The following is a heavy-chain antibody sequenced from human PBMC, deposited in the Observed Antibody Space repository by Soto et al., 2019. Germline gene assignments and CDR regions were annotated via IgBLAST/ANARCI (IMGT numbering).Heavy chain of an antibody. CDR2: IYPGDSDT. CDR1: GYSFTSYW. V-gene: IGHV5-51*01. D-gene: IGHD6-13*01. J-gene: IGHJ6*02. CDR3: ARRTAASKGYNYYYDMDV. Sequence: GESLKISCKGSGYSFTSYWIGWVRQMPGKGLEWMGIIYPGDSDTRYSPSFQGQVTISADRSISTAYLQWSSLKASDTAMYYCARRTAASKGYNYYYDMDVWGQGTTVTVSS.